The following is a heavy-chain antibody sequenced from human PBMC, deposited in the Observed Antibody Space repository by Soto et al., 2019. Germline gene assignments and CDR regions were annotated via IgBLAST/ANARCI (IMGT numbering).Heavy chain of an antibody. CDR2: ISNDGSNK. CDR1: GFTFSSYD. CDR3: AKGSYSGRYSDFDY. D-gene: IGHD1-26*01. Sequence: HPGGSLRLSCAASGFTFSSYDIHWVRQAPGKGLEWVAVISNDGSNKYYTDSVKGRFTISRDNSKNTLYLQMNSLRTEDTAVYYCAKGSYSGRYSDFDYWGQGTLVTVSS. J-gene: IGHJ4*02. V-gene: IGHV3-30*18.